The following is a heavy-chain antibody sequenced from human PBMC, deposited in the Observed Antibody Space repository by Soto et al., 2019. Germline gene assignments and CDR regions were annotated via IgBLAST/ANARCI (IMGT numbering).Heavy chain of an antibody. D-gene: IGHD3-22*01. V-gene: IGHV3-66*01. Sequence: PGGSLRLSCAASGVTVSSNYMSWVRQAPGKGLEWVSVIYSGGSTYYADSVKGRFTISRDNSKNTLYLQMNSLRAEDTAVYYCAREGDGTTGYYQDYWGQGTTVTVSS. CDR2: IYSGGST. J-gene: IGHJ4*03. CDR1: GVTVSSNY. CDR3: AREGDGTTGYYQDY.